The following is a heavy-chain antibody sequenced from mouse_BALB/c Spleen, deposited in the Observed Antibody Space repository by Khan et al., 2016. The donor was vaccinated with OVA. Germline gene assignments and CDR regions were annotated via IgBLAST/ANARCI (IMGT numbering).Heavy chain of an antibody. V-gene: IGHV2-2*01. CDR3: ARNYDYDEGLSY. CDR2: IWSGGST. Sequence: QMQLEESGPGLVQPSQSLSITCTVSGFSLTSYGVHWVRQSPGKGLEWLGVIWSGGSTDYNAAFISRLSISKDNSKSQVFFKLNNLQAHDTAIYYCARNYDYDEGLSYWGQGTLVTVSA. D-gene: IGHD2-4*01. J-gene: IGHJ3*01. CDR1: GFSLTSYG.